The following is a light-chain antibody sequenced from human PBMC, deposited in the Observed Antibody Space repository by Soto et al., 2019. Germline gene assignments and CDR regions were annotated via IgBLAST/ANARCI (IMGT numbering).Light chain of an antibody. CDR2: GAS. CDR1: QSVSNSY. J-gene: IGKJ1*01. CDR3: QQYAGSSST. V-gene: IGKV3-20*01. Sequence: EIVLTQSPGTLSLSPGERATLSCRASQSVSNSYLAWYQQKPGQGPRLLIYGASSRATGIPDRFSGSGSGTDFTLTISRLEPEDFAVYYCQQYAGSSSTFGQGTKVEI.